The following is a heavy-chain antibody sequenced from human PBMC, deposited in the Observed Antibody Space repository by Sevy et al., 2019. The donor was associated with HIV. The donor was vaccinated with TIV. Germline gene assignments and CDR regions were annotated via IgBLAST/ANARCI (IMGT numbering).Heavy chain of an antibody. V-gene: IGHV4-34*01. CDR2: INESGIT. CDR3: ARSPPVLVVPGAPSWFDP. J-gene: IGHJ5*02. CDR1: DGSFSGYY. Sequence: SETLSLTCAVHDGSFSGYYWNWIGQLPGKGLEWIGEINESGITYYNPSLKSRVTISVDTSKKQFSLKLNSVTAVDSAVYFCARSPPVLVVPGAPSWFDPWGQGTLVTVSS. D-gene: IGHD2-2*01.